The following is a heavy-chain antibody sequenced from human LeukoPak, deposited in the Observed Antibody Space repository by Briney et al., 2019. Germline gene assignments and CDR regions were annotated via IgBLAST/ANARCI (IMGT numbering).Heavy chain of an antibody. CDR2: INHSGSA. Sequence: SETLSLTCTVSGGSISSYYWSWIRQPPGKGLEWIGEINHSGSANYNPSLKSRVTISVDTSKNQFSLKLNSVTAADTAVYYCARVDGSCSGGSCPSGNWFDPWGQGTLVTVSS. CDR1: GGSISSYY. V-gene: IGHV4-34*01. D-gene: IGHD2-15*01. CDR3: ARVDGSCSGGSCPSGNWFDP. J-gene: IGHJ5*02.